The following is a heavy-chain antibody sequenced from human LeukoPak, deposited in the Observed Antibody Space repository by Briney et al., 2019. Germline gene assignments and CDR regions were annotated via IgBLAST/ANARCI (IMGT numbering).Heavy chain of an antibody. V-gene: IGHV5-51*01. Sequence: GASLKISCKGSGYSFTSYWIGWVRQMPGKGLEWMGIIYPGDSDTRYSPSFQGQVTISADKSISTAYLQWSSLKASDTAMYYCARHRRDGYNPYYYYYMDVWGKGTTVTVSS. CDR1: GYSFTSYW. CDR3: ARHRRDGYNPYYYYYMDV. CDR2: IYPGDSDT. J-gene: IGHJ6*03. D-gene: IGHD5-24*01.